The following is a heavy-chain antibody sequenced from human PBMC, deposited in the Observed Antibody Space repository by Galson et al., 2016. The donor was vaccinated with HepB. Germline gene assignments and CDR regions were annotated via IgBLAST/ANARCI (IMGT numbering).Heavy chain of an antibody. CDR3: ARVSAVLGTFFDH. V-gene: IGHV3-30-3*01. J-gene: IGHJ4*02. CDR1: GFTFSRYA. Sequence: SLRLSCADSGFTFSRYAMHWVRPAPGKGLEWLTVISYNGSSKYYADSVKGRFTISRDNSKKTVYLQMNSLRAEDTAVYFCARVSAVLGTFFDHWGQGTLVTVSS. D-gene: IGHD6-13*01. CDR2: ISYNGSSK.